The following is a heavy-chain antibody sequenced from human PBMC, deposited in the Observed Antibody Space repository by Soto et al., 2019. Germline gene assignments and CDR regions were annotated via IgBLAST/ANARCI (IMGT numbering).Heavy chain of an antibody. CDR3: AREVATLYYYYMDV. D-gene: IGHD5-12*01. J-gene: IGHJ6*03. CDR2: INAGNGNT. V-gene: IGHV1-3*01. Sequence: ASVKVSCKASVYTFTSYAMHWVRQAPGQRLEWMGWINAGNGNTKYSQKFQGRVTITRDTSASTAYMELSSLRSEDTAVYYCAREVATLYYYYMDVWGKGTTVTVSS. CDR1: VYTFTSYA.